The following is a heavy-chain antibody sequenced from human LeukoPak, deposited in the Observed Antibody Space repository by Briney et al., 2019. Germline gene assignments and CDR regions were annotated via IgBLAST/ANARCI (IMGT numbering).Heavy chain of an antibody. CDR1: GGSISSYY. D-gene: IGHD3-3*01. V-gene: IGHV4-4*07. Sequence: PSETLSLTCTVSGGSISSYYWSWIRQPAGKGLEWIGRIYTSGSTNYNPSLKSRVTMSVDTSKNQFSLKLSSVTAADTAVYYCARDPTTLTIFGNYYYMDVWGKGTTVTVSS. J-gene: IGHJ6*03. CDR3: ARDPTTLTIFGNYYYMDV. CDR2: IYTSGST.